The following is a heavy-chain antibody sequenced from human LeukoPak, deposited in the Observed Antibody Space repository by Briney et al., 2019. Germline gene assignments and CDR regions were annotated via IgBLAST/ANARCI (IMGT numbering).Heavy chain of an antibody. CDR3: TIRTIIGSFDY. CDR2: ISGSGGST. J-gene: IGHJ4*02. D-gene: IGHD2-2*01. Sequence: GGSLRPSCAASGFTFSSYAMSWVRQAPGKGLEWVSAISGSGGSTYYADSVKGRFTISRDNSKNTLYLQMNSLKTEDTAVYYCTIRTIIGSFDYWGQGTLVTVSS. V-gene: IGHV3-23*01. CDR1: GFTFSSYA.